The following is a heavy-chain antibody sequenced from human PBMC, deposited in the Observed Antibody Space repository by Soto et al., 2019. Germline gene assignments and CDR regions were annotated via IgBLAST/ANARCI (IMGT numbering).Heavy chain of an antibody. V-gene: IGHV4-39*07. J-gene: IGHJ5*02. CDR1: GDSITSSSHY. CDR3: ARERPDGARLDP. Sequence: PSETLSLTCTVSGDSITSSSHYWGWIRQPPGKGLESIANIYYDGNTYYNPSLKSRVTISVNTSKNQFSLKLSSVTAADTAVYYCARERPDGARLDPWGQGTLVTVSS. CDR2: IYYDGNT. D-gene: IGHD6-6*01.